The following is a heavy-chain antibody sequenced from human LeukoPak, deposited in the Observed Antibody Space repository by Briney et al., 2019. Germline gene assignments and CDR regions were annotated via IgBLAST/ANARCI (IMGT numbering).Heavy chain of an antibody. Sequence: KPSETLSLTCTVSGGSISSYYWSWIRQPAGKGLEWIGRIYTSGSTNYNPSLKSRVTMSVDTSKNQFSLKLSSVTAADTAVYYCAREIVVVPAAPGYYYYYYMDVWGKGTTVTVSS. V-gene: IGHV4-4*07. D-gene: IGHD2-2*01. J-gene: IGHJ6*03. CDR2: IYTSGST. CDR3: AREIVVVPAAPGYYYYYYMDV. CDR1: GGSISSYY.